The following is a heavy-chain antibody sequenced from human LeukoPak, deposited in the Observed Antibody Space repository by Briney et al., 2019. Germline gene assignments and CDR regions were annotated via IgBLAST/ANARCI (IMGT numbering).Heavy chain of an antibody. Sequence: GASVKVSCKASGYTFTGYYMHWVRQAPGQGLEWMGWINPNSGGPNYTQKFQGRVTMTRDTSISTAYMELSRLKSDDTAVYYCARTLEWLAPRDAFDIWGQGTVVTVSS. CDR3: ARTLEWLAPRDAFDI. CDR2: INPNSGGP. D-gene: IGHD6-19*01. V-gene: IGHV1-2*02. CDR1: GYTFTGYY. J-gene: IGHJ3*02.